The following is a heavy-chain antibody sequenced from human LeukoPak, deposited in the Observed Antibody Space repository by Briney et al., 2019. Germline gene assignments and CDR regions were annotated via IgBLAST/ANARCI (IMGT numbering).Heavy chain of an antibody. CDR3: ARVTIHYDIHP. CDR1: GGSISSSSYY. J-gene: IGHJ5*02. V-gene: IGHV4-61*01. Sequence: SETLSLTCTASGGSISSSSYYWSWIRQPPGKGLEWIGYIYYSGSTNYNPSLKSRVTISVDTSKNQFSLKLSSVTAADTAVYYCARVTIHYDIHPWGQGTLVTVSS. D-gene: IGHD3-9*01. CDR2: IYYSGST.